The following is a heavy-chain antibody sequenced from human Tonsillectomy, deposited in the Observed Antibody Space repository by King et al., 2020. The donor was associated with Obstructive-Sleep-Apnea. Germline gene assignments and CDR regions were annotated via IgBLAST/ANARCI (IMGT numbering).Heavy chain of an antibody. CDR1: GGSISSYY. CDR2: IYYSAST. D-gene: IGHD5-18*01. Sequence: QLQLQESGPGLVKPSETLSLTCTVSGGSISSYYWSWIRQPPGKGLEWIGYIYYSASTNYNPSLKSRVTISVYTSKNQFSLKLSSVTAAATAVYYCATSGYSYGPLDYWGQGTLVTVSS. CDR3: ATSGYSYGPLDY. J-gene: IGHJ4*02. V-gene: IGHV4-59*08.